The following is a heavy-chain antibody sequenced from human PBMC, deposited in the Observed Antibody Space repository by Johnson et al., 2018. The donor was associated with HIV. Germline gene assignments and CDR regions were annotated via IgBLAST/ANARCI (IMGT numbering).Heavy chain of an antibody. V-gene: IGHV3-30*18. CDR3: AKGIAAPHDAFDI. Sequence: VQLVESGGGVVQPGTSLRLSCAASGFTFSKFGMHWVRQAPGKGLEWVAVISYDGSNKYYADSVKGRFTISRDNSKNTLYLQMNSLRAEDTALYYWAKGIAAPHDAFDIWGQGTMVTVSS. D-gene: IGHD6-6*01. CDR2: ISYDGSNK. J-gene: IGHJ3*02. CDR1: GFTFSKFG.